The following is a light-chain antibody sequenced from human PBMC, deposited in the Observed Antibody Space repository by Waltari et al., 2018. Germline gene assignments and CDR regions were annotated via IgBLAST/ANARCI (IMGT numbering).Light chain of an antibody. CDR3: QQYNDWPLP. Sequence: EIVMTQSPATLSVSPGERATLSCRASQSVSRNVAWYQQKTGQAPRLLIYGSSTRATGIPSRFSGSWSGTEFTLTISSLQSEDFAVYYCQQYNDWPLPFGQGTRLDIK. V-gene: IGKV3-15*01. J-gene: IGKJ5*01. CDR2: GSS. CDR1: QSVSRN.